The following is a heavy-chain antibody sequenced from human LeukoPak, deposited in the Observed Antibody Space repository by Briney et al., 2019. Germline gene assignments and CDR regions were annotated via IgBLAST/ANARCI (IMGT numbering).Heavy chain of an antibody. CDR1: GSTFNTHA. CDR2: IGGSDGST. V-gene: IGHV3-23*01. J-gene: IGHJ4*02. Sequence: GGSLRLSCVASGSTFNTHAMSWVRLAPGKGLEWVSSIGGSDGSTYYADSVKGRFTISRDNSKDTLYLQMNSLRVEDSATYYCAKRDSSGSYPYYFDYWGQGTLVTVSS. D-gene: IGHD3-22*01. CDR3: AKRDSSGSYPYYFDY.